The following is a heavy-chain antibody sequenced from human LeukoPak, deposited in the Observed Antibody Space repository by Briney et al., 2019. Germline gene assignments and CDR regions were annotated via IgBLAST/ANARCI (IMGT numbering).Heavy chain of an antibody. CDR1: GFTFSSYG. J-gene: IGHJ3*02. Sequence: GRSLRLSCAASGFTFSSYGMHWVCQAPGKGLEWVAVISHDGSNKYYADSVKGRFTISRDKSKNTLDLQMSSLRADDTAVYYCAKTVEMATIYDAFDIWGQGTMVTVSS. CDR2: ISHDGSNK. D-gene: IGHD5-24*01. V-gene: IGHV3-30*18. CDR3: AKTVEMATIYDAFDI.